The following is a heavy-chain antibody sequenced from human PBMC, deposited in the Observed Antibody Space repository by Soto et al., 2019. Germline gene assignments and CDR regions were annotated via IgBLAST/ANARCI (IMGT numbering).Heavy chain of an antibody. D-gene: IGHD3-16*01. CDR2: IHYSGST. CDR3: ARHMNRGGLKWFDP. Sequence: PSETLSLTCTGSGGSISRSGYYWGWIRQPPGKGLEWIGSIHYSGSTYYNPSLKSRLTMSVDTSKNQFSLKLSSVTAADTAVYYCARHMNRGGLKWFDPWGQRTPDTVSS. J-gene: IGHJ5*02. V-gene: IGHV4-39*01. CDR1: GGSISRSGYY.